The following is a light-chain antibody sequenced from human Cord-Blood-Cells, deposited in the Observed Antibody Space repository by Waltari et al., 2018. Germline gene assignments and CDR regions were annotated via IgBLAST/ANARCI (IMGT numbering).Light chain of an antibody. J-gene: IGKJ4*01. Sequence: EIVLTQSPATLSLSLGERATLSCRASQSVSSYLAWYQQKPGQAPRLLIYDASNRATGIPARFSGSGSGTDFTLTISSLEPEDFAVYYCQQRSNWLRTFGGGTKVEIK. CDR2: DAS. CDR1: QSVSSY. V-gene: IGKV3-11*01. CDR3: QQRSNWLRT.